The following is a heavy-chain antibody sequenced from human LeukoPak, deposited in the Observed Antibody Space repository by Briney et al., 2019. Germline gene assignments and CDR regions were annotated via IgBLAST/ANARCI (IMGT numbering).Heavy chain of an antibody. J-gene: IGHJ6*03. D-gene: IGHD3-16*02. V-gene: IGHV1-8*01. CDR3: ARGFSPVGELSLRSFYYYYYMDV. CDR1: GYTFTSYD. CDR2: MNPNSGNT. Sequence: EASVKVSCKASGYTFTSYDINWVRQATGQGLEWMGWMNPNSGNTGYAQKFQGRVTMTRNTSISTAYMELSSLRSEDTAVYYCARGFSPVGELSLRSFYYYYYMDVWGKGTTVTVSS.